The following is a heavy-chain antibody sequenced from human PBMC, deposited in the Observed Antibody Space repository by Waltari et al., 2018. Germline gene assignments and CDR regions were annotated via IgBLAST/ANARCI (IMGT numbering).Heavy chain of an antibody. D-gene: IGHD7-27*01. CDR3: ARHETGAYFDY. CDR1: GSSIRRGYY. J-gene: IGHJ4*02. Sequence: QVQLQESGPGLVKPSETLSLPCAVSGSSIRRGYYWGWLRQPPGKWREWIGSIYHSGSTYYNPSLKSRVTISVDTSKNQFSLKLSSVTAADTAVYYCARHETGAYFDYWGQGTLVTVSS. CDR2: IYHSGST. V-gene: IGHV4-38-2*01.